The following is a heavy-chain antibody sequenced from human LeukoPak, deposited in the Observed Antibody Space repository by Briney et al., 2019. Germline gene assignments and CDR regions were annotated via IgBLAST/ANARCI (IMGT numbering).Heavy chain of an antibody. D-gene: IGHD5-24*01. CDR3: ARLVEMATPWHDY. CDR2: ISSSSSYI. CDR1: GFTFSSYN. Sequence: AGGSLRLSCAASGFTFSSYNMNWVRQAPGKGLEWVSSISSSSSYIYYADSVKGRFTISRDNAKNSLYLQMNSLRAEDTAVYYCARLVEMATPWHDYWGQGTLVTVSS. V-gene: IGHV3-21*01. J-gene: IGHJ4*02.